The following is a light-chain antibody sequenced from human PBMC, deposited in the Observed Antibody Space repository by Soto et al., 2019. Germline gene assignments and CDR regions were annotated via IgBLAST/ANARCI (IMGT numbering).Light chain of an antibody. Sequence: ENVLTQSPGTLSLFPGERATLSCRASQSITLNYLAWYQQKPGQAPRLLISGASSRATGIPDRFSGSGSGTDFTLTISRLEPEDFAVYYCQKDGSSPYTFGQGTKVESK. CDR3: QKDGSSPYT. V-gene: IGKV3-20*01. J-gene: IGKJ2*01. CDR1: QSITLNY. CDR2: GAS.